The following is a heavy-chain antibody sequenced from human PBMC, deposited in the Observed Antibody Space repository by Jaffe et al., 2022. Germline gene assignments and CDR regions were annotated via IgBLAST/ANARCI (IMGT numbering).Heavy chain of an antibody. CDR2: IVNGGGIT. J-gene: IGHJ4*02. D-gene: IGHD2-8*02. V-gene: IGHV3-23*01. CDR1: GFTFSGYA. CDR3: AKLRGAVTWSNYYFDY. Sequence: EVELLESGGGLLQPGGSLRLSCAASGFTFSGYAMAWVRQAPGKGLEWVSCIVNGGGITYYADSVKGRFTVSRDNSKNTLYLQMNSLRAEDTAIYYCAKLRGAVTWSNYYFDYWGQGTMVTVSS.